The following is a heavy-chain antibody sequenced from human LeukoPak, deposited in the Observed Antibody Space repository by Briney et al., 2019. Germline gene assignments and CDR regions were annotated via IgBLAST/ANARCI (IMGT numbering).Heavy chain of an antibody. CDR3: ARNTVTKNLYYYYYMDV. CDR1: GGSISSGSYY. D-gene: IGHD4-17*01. V-gene: IGHV4-61*02. CDR2: IYTSGST. J-gene: IGHJ6*03. Sequence: SSETLSLTCTVSGGSISSGSYYWSWLRQPAGKGLEWIGRIYTSGSTNYNPSLKSRVTISVDTSKNQFSLKLSYVTAADTAVYYCARNTVTKNLYYYYYMDVWGKGTTVTVSS.